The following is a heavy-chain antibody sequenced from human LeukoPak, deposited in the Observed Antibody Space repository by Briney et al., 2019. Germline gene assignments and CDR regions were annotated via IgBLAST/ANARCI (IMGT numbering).Heavy chain of an antibody. D-gene: IGHD4-23*01. V-gene: IGHV4-59*01. CDR3: ARQHGGNYLDF. CDR1: GVSISYNY. J-gene: IGHJ4*02. CDR2: IFYTGTT. Sequence: PSETLSLTCTVSGVSISYNYWSWIRQPPGKGLEWIGQIFYTGTTEYDSSLKSRVSMSLDTSKNQFSLRLSSVTAGDTAVYYCARQHGGNYLDFWGQGTLVTVSS.